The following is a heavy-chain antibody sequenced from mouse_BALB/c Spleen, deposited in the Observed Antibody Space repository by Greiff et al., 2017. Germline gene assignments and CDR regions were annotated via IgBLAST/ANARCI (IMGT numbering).Heavy chain of an antibody. CDR1: GYTFTSYY. Sequence: QVQLKQSGPELVKPGASVKMSCKASGYTFTSYYIHWVKQRPGQGLEWIGWIYPGDGRTKYNEKFKGKTTLTADKSSSTAYMLLSSLTSEDSAIYFCARNIYYYGSSDWYFDVWGAGTTVTVSS. CDR3: ARNIYYYGSSDWYFDV. D-gene: IGHD1-1*01. V-gene: IGHV1S56*01. J-gene: IGHJ1*01. CDR2: IYPGDGRT.